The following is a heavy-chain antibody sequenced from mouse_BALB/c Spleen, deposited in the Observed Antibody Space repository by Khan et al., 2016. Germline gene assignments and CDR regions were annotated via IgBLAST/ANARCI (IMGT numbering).Heavy chain of an antibody. CDR3: AGDYRYEFAY. D-gene: IGHD2-14*01. V-gene: IGHV1S81*02. J-gene: IGHJ3*01. Sequence: QMQLQQPGAELVKPGASVKLSCKASGYTFTSYWMHWVKQRPGQGLEWIGEINPSNGRTNYNEKFKSKATLTVDKSSSTAYMQLSSLTSEDSAVXYCAGDYRYEFAYWGQGTLVTVSA. CDR2: INPSNGRT. CDR1: GYTFTSYW.